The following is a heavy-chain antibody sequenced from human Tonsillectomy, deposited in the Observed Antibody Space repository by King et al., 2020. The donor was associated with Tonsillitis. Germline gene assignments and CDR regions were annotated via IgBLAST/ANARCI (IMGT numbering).Heavy chain of an antibody. J-gene: IGHJ3*02. CDR3: TREGDFDAFDI. D-gene: IGHD3-10*01. CDR1: GFTFSSYS. Sequence: VQLVESGGGLVKPGGSLRLSCAASGFTFSSYSMNWVRQAPGKGLEWVSSISSSGSYIYNAASVKGRFTISRDNAKNSLFLQMNSLRAEDTAVYYCTREGDFDAFDIWGQGTTVTVSS. CDR2: ISSSGSYI. V-gene: IGHV3-21*01.